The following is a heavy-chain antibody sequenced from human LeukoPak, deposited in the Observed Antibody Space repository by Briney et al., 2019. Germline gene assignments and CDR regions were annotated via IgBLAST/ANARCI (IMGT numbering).Heavy chain of an antibody. CDR2: IYYSGST. Sequence: SQTLSLTCTVSGGFIRSYYWRWIRQPQGTGLEWIGYIYYSGSTNYNLSLKTRVTISVDTSKSHFSLKLSSVTAADTAVYYCARHRAYSSSSPFDYWGQGTLVTVSS. D-gene: IGHD6-6*01. CDR3: ARHRAYSSSSPFDY. CDR1: GGFIRSYY. J-gene: IGHJ4*02. V-gene: IGHV4-59*08.